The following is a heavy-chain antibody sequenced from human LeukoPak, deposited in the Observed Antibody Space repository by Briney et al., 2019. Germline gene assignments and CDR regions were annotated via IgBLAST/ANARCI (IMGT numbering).Heavy chain of an antibody. CDR2: IKSKTDGGTT. V-gene: IGHV3-15*01. D-gene: IGHD6-13*01. CDR1: GFTFSNAW. J-gene: IGHJ4*02. Sequence: GGSLRLSCAASGFTFSNAWMSWVRQAPGKGLEWVGRIKSKTDGGTTDYAAPVKGRFTISRDDSKNTLYLQMNSLKTEDTAVYYCTTEMSAAAEYYFDYWGQGTLVTVSS. CDR3: TTEMSAAAEYYFDY.